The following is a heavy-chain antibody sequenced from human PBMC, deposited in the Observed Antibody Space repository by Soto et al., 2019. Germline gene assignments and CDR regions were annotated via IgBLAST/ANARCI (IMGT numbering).Heavy chain of an antibody. CDR3: ARGRGRSHAFDI. Sequence: QVQLQQWVAGLLKPSETLSLTCAVYGGSFRDYYWSWIRQPPGKGLEWIGEINHRGSTNYNPSLKSRVTISVDTSKNQLSLKLSSVTAADTAVYYCARGRGRSHAFDIWGQGTMVTVFS. J-gene: IGHJ3*02. CDR2: INHRGST. D-gene: IGHD4-17*01. V-gene: IGHV4-34*01. CDR1: GGSFRDYY.